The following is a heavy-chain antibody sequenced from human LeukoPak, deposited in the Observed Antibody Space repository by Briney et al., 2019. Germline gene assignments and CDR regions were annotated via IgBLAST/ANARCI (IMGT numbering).Heavy chain of an antibody. V-gene: IGHV4-34*01. D-gene: IGHD4-23*01. J-gene: IGHJ5*02. CDR2: INHSGST. CDR1: GGSFSGYY. CDR3: XXXXXXXXXXXXLTLAYNWFDP. Sequence: SETLSLTCAVYGGSFSGYYWSWIRQPPGKGLEWIGEINHSGSTNYNPSLKSRVTISVDTSKNQFSLKLSSVTAADTAVYYCXXXXXXXXXXXXLTLAYNWFDPWGQGTLVTVSS.